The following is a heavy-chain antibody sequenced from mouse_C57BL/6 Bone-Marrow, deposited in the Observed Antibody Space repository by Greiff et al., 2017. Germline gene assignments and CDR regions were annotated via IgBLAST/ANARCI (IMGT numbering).Heavy chain of an antibody. Sequence: EVKLQESGPGLVKPSQSLSLTCSVTGYSITSGYYWNWIRQFPGNKLEWMGYISYDGSNNYNPSLKNRISITRDTSKNQFFLKLNSVTTEDTATYYCARVPSTAQAFDYWGQGTTLTVSS. J-gene: IGHJ2*01. CDR1: GYSITSGYY. D-gene: IGHD3-2*02. CDR2: ISYDGSN. V-gene: IGHV3-6*01. CDR3: ARVPSTAQAFDY.